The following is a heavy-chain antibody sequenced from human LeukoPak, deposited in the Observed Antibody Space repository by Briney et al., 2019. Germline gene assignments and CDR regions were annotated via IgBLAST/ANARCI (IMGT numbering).Heavy chain of an antibody. J-gene: IGHJ4*02. V-gene: IGHV5-51*01. Sequence: GESLKTSCKGSGYIFTSYWIGWVRQMPGKGLEWMGIIYPGDSDTRYSPSFQGQVTISADKSISTAYLQWSSLKASDTAMYYCARGGLVYDSSGFPDYWGQGTLVTVSS. CDR3: ARGGLVYDSSGFPDY. CDR1: GYIFTSYW. CDR2: IYPGDSDT. D-gene: IGHD3-22*01.